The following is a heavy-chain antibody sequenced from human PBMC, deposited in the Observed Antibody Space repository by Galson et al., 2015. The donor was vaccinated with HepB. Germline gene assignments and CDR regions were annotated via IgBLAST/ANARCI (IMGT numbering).Heavy chain of an antibody. J-gene: IGHJ4*02. CDR1: GFTFRGYG. CDR3: ARGALQYYYDSSLYTSPPEK. Sequence: SLRLSCAASGFTFRGYGMHWVRQAPGKGLEWVAVISYDGRYNYSADSVKGRFAISRDNSQNTLYLQMSSLRADDTAVYYCARGALQYYYDSSLYTSPPEKWGQGTVVTVSS. CDR2: ISYDGRYN. D-gene: IGHD3-22*01. V-gene: IGHV3-33*01.